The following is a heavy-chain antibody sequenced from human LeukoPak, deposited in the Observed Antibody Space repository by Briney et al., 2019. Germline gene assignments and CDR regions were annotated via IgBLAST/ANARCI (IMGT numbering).Heavy chain of an antibody. CDR2: INHSGRT. J-gene: IGHJ6*02. D-gene: IGHD6-19*01. V-gene: IGHV4-34*01. CDR1: GGSLSGYN. CDR3: AREQWLVLSYYGMDV. Sequence: SETLSLTCAVYGGSLSGYNWNWIRQSPGKGLEWIGEINHSGRTNYNPSLKSRVTMSINMSKNQFSLNLSSVTAADTAVYYCAREQWLVLSYYGMDVWGQGTTVTVSS.